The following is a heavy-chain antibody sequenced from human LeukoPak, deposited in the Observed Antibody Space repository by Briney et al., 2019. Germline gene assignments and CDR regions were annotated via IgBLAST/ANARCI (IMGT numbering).Heavy chain of an antibody. Sequence: GGSLRLSCAASGFTFSSYWMSWVRQAPGKGLEWVANIKQDGSEKYYVDSVKGRFTISRDNAENSLYLQMNSLRAEDTALYYCAKMVVGAVDYWGQGTLVTVSS. J-gene: IGHJ4*02. D-gene: IGHD1-26*01. CDR3: AKMVVGAVDY. CDR1: GFTFSSYW. V-gene: IGHV3-7*01. CDR2: IKQDGSEK.